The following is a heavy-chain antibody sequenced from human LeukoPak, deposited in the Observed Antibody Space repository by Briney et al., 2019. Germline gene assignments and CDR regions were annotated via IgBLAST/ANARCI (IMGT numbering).Heavy chain of an antibody. V-gene: IGHV2-70*11. CDR2: IDWDDDK. CDR1: GFSLSTSGMC. CDR3: SRSIAVAASFDY. Sequence: ASGPALMKPTQTLTLTCTFSGFSLSTSGMCVSWIRQPPGKALEWLARIDWDDDKYYSTSLKTRLTISKDTSKNQVVLTMTNMDPVDTATYYCSRSIAVAASFDYWGQGTLVTVSS. D-gene: IGHD6-19*01. J-gene: IGHJ4*02.